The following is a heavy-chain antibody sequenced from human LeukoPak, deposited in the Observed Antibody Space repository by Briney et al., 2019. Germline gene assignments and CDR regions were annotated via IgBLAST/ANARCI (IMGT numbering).Heavy chain of an antibody. Sequence: GRSLRLSCAASGFTFSSYVMHWVRQAPGKGLEWVAVISHDGSNKFYADSLKGRFTISRDHSKNTLYLQMNSLRAEDTAVYYCARASGSYYTAPFDYWGQGTLVTVSS. CDR3: ARASGSYYTAPFDY. D-gene: IGHD3-10*01. J-gene: IGHJ4*02. CDR1: GFTFSSYV. V-gene: IGHV3-30-3*01. CDR2: ISHDGSNK.